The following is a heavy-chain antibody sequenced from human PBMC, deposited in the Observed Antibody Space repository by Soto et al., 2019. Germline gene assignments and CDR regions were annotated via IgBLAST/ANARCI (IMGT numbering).Heavy chain of an antibody. J-gene: IGHJ4*02. CDR1: GGSISSGGYY. Sequence: PSETLSLTCTVSGGSISSGGYYWSWIRQHPGKGLEWIGYIYYSGSTYYNPSLKSRVTISVDTSKNQFSLKLSSVTAADTAVYYCASRLALVSEYYFDYWGQGTLVTVSS. CDR2: IYYSGST. V-gene: IGHV4-31*03. D-gene: IGHD3-10*01. CDR3: ASRLALVSEYYFDY.